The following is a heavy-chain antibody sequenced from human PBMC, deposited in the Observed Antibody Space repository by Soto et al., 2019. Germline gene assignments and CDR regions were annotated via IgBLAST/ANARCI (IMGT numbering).Heavy chain of an antibody. Sequence: PVGSLILSCAASGFTFSNYWMSWVRRAPGKGLEWVADINQDGSEKYYVDSVKGRFTISRDNAKNSLYLQMNSLRAEDTAVYYCARDLSMVYGSGRQYNWFDPWGQGTLVTVSS. J-gene: IGHJ5*02. CDR1: GFTFSNYW. D-gene: IGHD3-10*01. CDR3: ARDLSMVYGSGRQYNWFDP. CDR2: INQDGSEK. V-gene: IGHV3-7*01.